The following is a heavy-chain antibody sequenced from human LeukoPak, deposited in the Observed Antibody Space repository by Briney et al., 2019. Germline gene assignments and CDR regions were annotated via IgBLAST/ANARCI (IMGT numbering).Heavy chain of an antibody. J-gene: IGHJ3*02. CDR1: GGSISSYY. D-gene: IGHD6-6*01. CDR2: IYYSGRT. CDR3: TRHGSSSSDDAFDI. V-gene: IGHV4-59*08. Sequence: PSETLSLTCTVSGGSISSYYWSWIRPPPGKGLEWIGYIYYSGRTNYNPSLKSRVTISVDTSKTQFSLMVNSVAAADTAVYYCTRHGSSSSDDAFDIWGQGTVVTVSS.